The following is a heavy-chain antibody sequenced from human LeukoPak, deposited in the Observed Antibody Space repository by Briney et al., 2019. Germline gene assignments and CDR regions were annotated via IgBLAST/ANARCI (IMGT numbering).Heavy chain of an antibody. CDR1: GYSFTSYW. Sequence: GESLKISCKGSGYSFTSYWIGWVRQMPGKGLEWMGIIYPGDSDTRYSPSFQGQVTISADKSISTAYLQWSSLKASDTAMYYCARAHYYDSSGYYYILAFDIWGQGTMVTVSS. CDR2: IYPGDSDT. CDR3: ARAHYYDSSGYYYILAFDI. D-gene: IGHD3-22*01. J-gene: IGHJ3*02. V-gene: IGHV5-51*01.